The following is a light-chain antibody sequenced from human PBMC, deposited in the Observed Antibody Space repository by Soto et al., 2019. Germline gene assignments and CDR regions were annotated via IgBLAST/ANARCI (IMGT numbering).Light chain of an antibody. CDR2: GAS. CDR3: QQYNTWPPYT. CDR1: QGVSSN. V-gene: IGKV3-15*01. J-gene: IGKJ2*01. Sequence: EVVMTQSPATLSVSPGERVTLSCRASQGVSSNLAWYQQKPGQAPRLLIYGASTRATGIPARFSGSGSGTDFTLTISALQSGVFEIYYCQQYNTWPPYTFGQGTKLEIK.